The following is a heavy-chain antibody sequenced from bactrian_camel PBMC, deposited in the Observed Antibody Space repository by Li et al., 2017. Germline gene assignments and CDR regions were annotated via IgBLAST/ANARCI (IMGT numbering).Heavy chain of an antibody. J-gene: IGHJ4*01. CDR3: AEGRGSRGEHCYSLNY. Sequence: VQLVESGGGFVKPGGSLRFSCAASGYTDSMGWFRQAPGKEREGVATITTGTGNTDYADSVKGRFTISQDGAENTVYLQMNSLKPEDTAMNYCAEGRGSRGEHCYSLNYWGQGTQVTVSS. V-gene: IGHV3S40*01. D-gene: IGHD6*01. CDR2: ITTGTGNT. CDR1: GYTDS.